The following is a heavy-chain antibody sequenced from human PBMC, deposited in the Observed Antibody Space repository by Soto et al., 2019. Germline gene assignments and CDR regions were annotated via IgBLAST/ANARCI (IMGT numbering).Heavy chain of an antibody. CDR1: GGSFSGYY. CDR3: ARGGARPYCSGGSCYGGYFDY. V-gene: IGHV4-34*01. Sequence: QVQLQQWGAGLLKPSETLSLTCAVYGGSFSGYYWSWIRQPPGKGLEWIGEINHSGSTNYNPSLKSRVTISVDTSKTQFSLKLSSVTAADTAVYYCARGGARPYCSGGSCYGGYFDYWGQGTLVTVSS. J-gene: IGHJ4*02. D-gene: IGHD2-15*01. CDR2: INHSGST.